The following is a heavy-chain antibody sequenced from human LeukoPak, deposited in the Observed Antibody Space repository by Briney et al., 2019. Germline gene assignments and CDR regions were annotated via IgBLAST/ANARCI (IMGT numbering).Heavy chain of an antibody. D-gene: IGHD1-26*01. CDR2: IVVGSGNT. Sequence: SVKVSCKASGFTFTSSAVQWVRQARGQRLEWIGWIVVGSGNTNYAQKFQERVTITREMSTSTAYMELSSLRSEDTAVYYCAATTWIVGATTSGAFDIWGQGTMVTVSS. V-gene: IGHV1-58*01. CDR1: GFTFTSSA. CDR3: AATTWIVGATTSGAFDI. J-gene: IGHJ3*02.